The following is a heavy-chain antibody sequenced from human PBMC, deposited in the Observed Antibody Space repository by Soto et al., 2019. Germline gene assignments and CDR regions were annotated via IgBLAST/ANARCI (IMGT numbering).Heavy chain of an antibody. D-gene: IGHD5-12*01. CDR2: IYHSGST. Sequence: SETLSLTCAVSGGSISSGGDSWSWIRQPPGKGLEWIGYIYHSGSTYYNPSLKSRVTISVDRSKNQFSLKLSSVTAADTAVYYCARATEAWGATGPRSFGPWGQGTLVTV. J-gene: IGHJ5*02. CDR1: GGSISSGGDS. V-gene: IGHV4-30-2*01. CDR3: ARATEAWGATGPRSFGP.